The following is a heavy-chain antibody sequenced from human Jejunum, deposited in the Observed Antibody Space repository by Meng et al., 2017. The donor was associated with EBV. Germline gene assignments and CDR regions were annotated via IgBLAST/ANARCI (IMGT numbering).Heavy chain of an antibody. J-gene: IGHJ5*02. CDR3: ARGAQPIDL. V-gene: IGHV1-8*01. Sequence: QVERVQCGAEVKKPGASAKVSCKASGFTLTNYDINWVRQASGQGLEWMGWMNPSNGKTGYAQKFQGRVTMTRDASTSTAYMELSSLRSDDTAVYFCARGAQPIDLWGQGTLVTVSS. D-gene: IGHD1-1*01. CDR1: GFTLTNYD. CDR2: MNPSNGKT.